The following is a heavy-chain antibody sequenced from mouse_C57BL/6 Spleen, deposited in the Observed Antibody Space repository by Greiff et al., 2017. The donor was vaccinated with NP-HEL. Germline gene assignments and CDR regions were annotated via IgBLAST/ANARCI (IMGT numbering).Heavy chain of an antibody. Sequence: EVQLQQSGPELVKPGASVKISCKASGYTFTDYYMNWVKQSHGKSLEWIGDLNPNNGGTSYNQKFKGKATLTVDKSSSTAYMELRSLTSEDSAVYYCARGYYSNYRWYFDVWGTGTTVTVSS. V-gene: IGHV1-26*01. CDR2: LNPNNGGT. J-gene: IGHJ1*03. D-gene: IGHD2-5*01. CDR1: GYTFTDYY. CDR3: ARGYYSNYRWYFDV.